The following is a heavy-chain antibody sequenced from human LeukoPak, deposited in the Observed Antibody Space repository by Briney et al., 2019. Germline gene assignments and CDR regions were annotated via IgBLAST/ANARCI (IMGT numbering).Heavy chain of an antibody. CDR3: ARGSSSSSYGGLIDY. D-gene: IGHD6-13*01. J-gene: IGHJ4*02. Sequence: SETLSLTCAVYGGSFSGYYWSWIRQPPGKGLEWIGEINHSGSTNYNPSLKSRVTISVDTSKNQFSLKLSSVTAADTAVYYCARGSSSSSYGGLIDYWGQGTLVTVSS. CDR1: GGSFSGYY. V-gene: IGHV4-34*01. CDR2: INHSGST.